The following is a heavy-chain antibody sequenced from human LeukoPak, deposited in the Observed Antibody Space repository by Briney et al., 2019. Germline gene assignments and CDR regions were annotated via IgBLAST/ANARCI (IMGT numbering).Heavy chain of an antibody. D-gene: IGHD2-21*01. CDR1: GGSISSYY. CDR2: IYYSGST. V-gene: IGHV4-59*08. CDR3: AKSIHYYYGMDV. Sequence: PSETLSLTRTVSGGSISSYYWSWIRQPPGKGLEWIGYIYYSGSTNYNPSLKSRVTISVDTSKNQFSLKLSSVTAADTAVYYCAKSIHYYYGMDVWGQGTTVTVSS. J-gene: IGHJ6*02.